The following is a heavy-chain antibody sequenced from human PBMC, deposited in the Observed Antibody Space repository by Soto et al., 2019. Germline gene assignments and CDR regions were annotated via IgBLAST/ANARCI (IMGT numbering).Heavy chain of an antibody. CDR1: GYTFTCYY. V-gene: IGHV1-46*01. D-gene: IGHD3-22*01. CDR3: ARDLGGYYYDSSGYSTNYFDY. J-gene: IGHJ4*02. CDR2: INPSGGST. Sequence: ASVKVSCKASGYTFTCYYMHWVRQAPGQGLEWMGIINPSGGSTSYAQKFQGRVTMTRDTSTSTVYMELSSLRSEDTAVYYCARDLGGYYYDSSGYSTNYFDYWGQGTLVTVSS.